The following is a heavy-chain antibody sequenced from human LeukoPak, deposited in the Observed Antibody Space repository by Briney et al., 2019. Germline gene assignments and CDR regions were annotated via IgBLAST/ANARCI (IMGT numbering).Heavy chain of an antibody. CDR2: IINKSDGGTA. Sequence: RGSLRLSCADSGFTFSNAWIACVPPAPGEGLVFICRIINKSDGGTADSADPLKGRFTISRDDSTNTLYLQMNSLETEDTAVYYCTTWGGSFSRYWGQGTLVTVSS. D-gene: IGHD1-26*01. J-gene: IGHJ4*02. CDR1: GFTFSNAW. V-gene: IGHV3-15*01. CDR3: TTWGGSFSRY.